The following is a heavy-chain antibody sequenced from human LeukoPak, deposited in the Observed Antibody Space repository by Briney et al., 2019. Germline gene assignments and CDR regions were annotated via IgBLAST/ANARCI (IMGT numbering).Heavy chain of an antibody. CDR1: GFTFSGYS. V-gene: IGHV3-21*01. J-gene: IGHJ3*02. CDR3: ARVKAKNAFDI. CDR2: ISSSSSYI. Sequence: GGSRRLSCAASGFTFSGYSMNWVRQAPGEGLEWVSSISSSSSYIYYADSVKGRFTISRDNAKNSLYLQMNSLRAEDTAVYYCARVKAKNAFDIWGQGTMVTVSS. D-gene: IGHD4/OR15-4a*01.